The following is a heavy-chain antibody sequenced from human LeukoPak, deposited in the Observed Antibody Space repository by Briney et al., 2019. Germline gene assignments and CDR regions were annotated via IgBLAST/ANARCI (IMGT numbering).Heavy chain of an antibody. CDR1: GGSFSGYY. D-gene: IGHD6-6*01. V-gene: IGHV4-34*01. CDR3: ARGRLVSSQPFDY. Sequence: KPSETLSLTCAVYGGSFSGYYWGWVRQSPGKGLEWIGNIYSSGNTYYNASLKSRVTMYIYTSKNQFSLKLSSVPAADTALYYCARGRLVSSQPFDYWGQGTLVTVSS. CDR2: IYSSGNT. J-gene: IGHJ4*02.